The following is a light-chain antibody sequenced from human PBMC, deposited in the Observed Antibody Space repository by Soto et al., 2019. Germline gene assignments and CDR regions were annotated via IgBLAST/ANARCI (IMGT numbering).Light chain of an antibody. CDR1: QSSTTD. V-gene: IGKV1-39*01. Sequence: DIQMTQSPSPLSASVGDRVTITCRPSQSSTTDLNWYQQKLGKAPTLLIDAASSLQSGVPSRFRGGGSGTDFTLTITNLQPEDFATYFCQQWYGSPRTFGQGTKVEI. J-gene: IGKJ1*01. CDR2: AAS. CDR3: QQWYGSPRT.